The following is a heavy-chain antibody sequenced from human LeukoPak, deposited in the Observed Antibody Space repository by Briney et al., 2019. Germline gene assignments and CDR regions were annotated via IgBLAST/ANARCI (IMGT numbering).Heavy chain of an antibody. CDR2: ISGDGRDT. D-gene: IGHD1-26*01. J-gene: IGHJ4*02. V-gene: IGHV3-23*01. CDR3: AKSMDTVGATTLDF. Sequence: GGSLRLSCEASGFSFSSYPMSWVRQAPGRGLEWVATISGDGRDTFYAGLGTGRFIVSRDNIRNTVFLERDSLREEDTAVYYCAKSMDTVGATTLDFWGQGARVIVSS. CDR1: GFSFSSYP.